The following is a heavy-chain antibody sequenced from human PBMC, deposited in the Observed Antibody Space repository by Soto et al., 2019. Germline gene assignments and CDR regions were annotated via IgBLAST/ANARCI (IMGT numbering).Heavy chain of an antibody. Sequence: PGGSLRLSCAASRFTFSSYAMSWVRQAPGKGLEWVSTINGRGSATYYADSVKGRFTISRDNSKNTLYLQINSLRAEDTAVYYWARGDAYYDFGFGNWGREPLFTVAS. CDR2: INGRGSAT. V-gene: IGHV3-23*01. CDR3: ARGDAYYDFGFGN. J-gene: IGHJ4*02. D-gene: IGHD3-16*01. CDR1: RFTFSSYA.